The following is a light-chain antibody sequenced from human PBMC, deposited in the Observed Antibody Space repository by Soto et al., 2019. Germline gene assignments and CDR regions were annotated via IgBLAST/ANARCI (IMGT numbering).Light chain of an antibody. CDR2: EVN. Sequence: SALTQPASVSGSPGQSIPISCTGTSSDVGGYNYVSWYQQHPGKAPKLMIYEVNNRPSGVSNRFSGSKSGNTASLTISGLQAEDEADYYCSSYTSSSTLVVFGGGTKLTVL. V-gene: IGLV2-14*01. CDR1: SSDVGGYNY. J-gene: IGLJ2*01. CDR3: SSYTSSSTLVV.